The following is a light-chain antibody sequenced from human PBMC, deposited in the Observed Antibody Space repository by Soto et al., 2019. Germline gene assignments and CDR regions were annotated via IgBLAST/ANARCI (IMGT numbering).Light chain of an antibody. CDR2: AAS. CDR1: QNSSSY. CDR3: QQSYSTPPIT. Sequence: DIQMTQSPSSLSASVGDRVTITCRASQNSSSYLNWYQQKPGKAPKLLIYAASSLQSGVPSRFSGSGSGTDFTLTISSLQPVDFATYYCQQSYSTPPITFGQGTRLEIK. J-gene: IGKJ5*01. V-gene: IGKV1-39*01.